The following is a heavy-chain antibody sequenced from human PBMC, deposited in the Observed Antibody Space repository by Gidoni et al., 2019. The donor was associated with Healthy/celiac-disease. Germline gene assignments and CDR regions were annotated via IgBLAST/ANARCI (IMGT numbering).Heavy chain of an antibody. CDR3: ARGVRFGEAVGRDIAVAGMAHDAFDI. V-gene: IGHV4-34*01. J-gene: IGHJ3*02. D-gene: IGHD6-19*01. CDR1: VGSFSGYY. Sequence: VQLQQWGVGLLKPPETLCLTCAVSVGSFSGYYWSWIRHPPGKGLEWIGEINHSGSTNYSPSLKSRVTISVDTSKNQFTLKLSSVTAADTAVYYCARGVRFGEAVGRDIAVAGMAHDAFDIWGQGTMVTVSS. CDR2: INHSGST.